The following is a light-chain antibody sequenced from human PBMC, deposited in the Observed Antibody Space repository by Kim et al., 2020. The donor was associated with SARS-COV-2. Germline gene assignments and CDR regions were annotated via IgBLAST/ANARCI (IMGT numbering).Light chain of an antibody. CDR3: NSRDSSDDHLVV. CDR2: GKN. V-gene: IGLV3-19*01. CDR1: SLRSYY. J-gene: IGLJ2*01. Sequence: LGQTVRVTCQGDSLRSYYASWDQQKPGQAPVLVIYGKNNRPSGIPDRFSGSSSGNTASLTITGAQAEDEADYYCNSRDSSDDHLVVFGGGTQLTVL.